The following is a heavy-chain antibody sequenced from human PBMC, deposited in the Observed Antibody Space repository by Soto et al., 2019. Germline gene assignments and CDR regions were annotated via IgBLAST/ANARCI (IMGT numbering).Heavy chain of an antibody. CDR1: GGSINSNTYY. CDR3: ARGVVGATDPDY. J-gene: IGHJ4*02. V-gene: IGHV4-39*01. CDR2: IYYGGST. Sequence: QLQLQESGPGLVKPSETLPLTCTVSGGSINSNTYYWGWIRQPPGKGLEWIGSIYYGGSTYYNPSVKSRVTISVDTSKNQFSLKLTSVTAADTAVYLCARGVVGATDPDYWGQGTLVTVSS. D-gene: IGHD1-26*01.